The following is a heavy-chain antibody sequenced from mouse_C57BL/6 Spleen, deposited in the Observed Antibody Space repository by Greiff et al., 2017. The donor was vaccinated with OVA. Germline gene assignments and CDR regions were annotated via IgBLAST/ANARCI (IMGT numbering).Heavy chain of an antibody. CDR3: ARGGVVATKAMDY. J-gene: IGHJ4*01. D-gene: IGHD1-1*01. CDR1: GYAFSSSW. CDR2: IYPGDGDT. V-gene: IGHV1-82*01. Sequence: QVQLQQSGPELVKPGASVKISCKASGYAFSSSWMNWVKQRPGKGLEWIGRIYPGDGDTNYNGKFKGKATLTADKSSSTAYMQLSSLTSEDSAVYFCARGGVVATKAMDYWGQGTSVTVSS.